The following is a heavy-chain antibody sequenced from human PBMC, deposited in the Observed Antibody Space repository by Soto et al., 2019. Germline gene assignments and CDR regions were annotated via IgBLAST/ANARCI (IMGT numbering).Heavy chain of an antibody. Sequence: AGGSLRLSCAASGFTFSSYAMHWVRQAPGKGLEWVAVISYDGSNKYYADSVKGRFTISRDNSKNTLYLQMNSLRAEDTAVYYCARALSGITMIVGRGYGMDVWGQGTTVTVSS. CDR1: GFTFSSYA. CDR2: ISYDGSNK. CDR3: ARALSGITMIVGRGYGMDV. D-gene: IGHD3-22*01. V-gene: IGHV3-30-3*01. J-gene: IGHJ6*02.